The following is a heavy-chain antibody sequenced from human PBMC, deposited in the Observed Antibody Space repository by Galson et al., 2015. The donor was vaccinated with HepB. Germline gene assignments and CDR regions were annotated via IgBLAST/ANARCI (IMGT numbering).Heavy chain of an antibody. J-gene: IGHJ4*02. CDR2: ISSSGSAI. Sequence: SLRLSCAASGFTFSDYYMSWLRQAPGKGLEWVSYISSSGSAIYYADSVKGRFTISRDNAKNSLYLQMNSLRAEDTAVYYCSIVVVAATPSAPHTDYWGQGTLVTVSS. CDR1: GFTFSDYY. CDR3: SIVVVAATPSAPHTDY. D-gene: IGHD2-15*01. V-gene: IGHV3-11*01.